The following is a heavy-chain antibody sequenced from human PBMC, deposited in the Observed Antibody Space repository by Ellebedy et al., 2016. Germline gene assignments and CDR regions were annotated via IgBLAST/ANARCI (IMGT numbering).Heavy chain of an antibody. V-gene: IGHV3-33*08. D-gene: IGHD2-8*02. CDR3: ARDKNTGYIDY. Sequence: GESLKISCAASGFTFSSYWMSWVRQAPGKGLEWVAIIWLDGSKEYYADSVKGRFTISRDNSKNTLYMQMNSLRAEDTAVYYCARDKNTGYIDYWGQGALVTVSS. CDR1: GFTFSSYW. J-gene: IGHJ4*02. CDR2: IWLDGSKE.